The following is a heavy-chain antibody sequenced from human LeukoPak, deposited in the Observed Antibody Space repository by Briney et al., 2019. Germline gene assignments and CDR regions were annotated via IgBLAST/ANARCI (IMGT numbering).Heavy chain of an antibody. D-gene: IGHD5-12*01. CDR2: MNPNSGNT. CDR1: GYTFTSYD. CDR3: ARGWANGGYRRRYFDY. V-gene: IGHV1-8*01. Sequence: ASVKVSCKASGYTFTSYDINWVRQATGQGLEWMGWMNPNSGNTGYAQKFQGRVTMTRNTSISTAYTELSSLRSEDTAVYYCARGWANGGYRRRYFDYWGQGTLVTVSS. J-gene: IGHJ4*02.